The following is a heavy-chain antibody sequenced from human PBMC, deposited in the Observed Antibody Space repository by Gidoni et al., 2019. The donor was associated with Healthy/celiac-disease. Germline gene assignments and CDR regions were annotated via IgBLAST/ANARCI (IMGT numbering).Heavy chain of an antibody. J-gene: IGHJ4*02. V-gene: IGHV3-21*01. Sequence: EVQLVESGGGLVKPGGSLRLACAASGFTFIRYSMNWVRQAPGKGLEWVSSISSSSSYIYYADSVKGRFTISRDNAKNSLYLQMNSLRAEDTAVYYCARGEMATIPPFDYWGQGTLVTVSS. D-gene: IGHD5-12*01. CDR1: GFTFIRYS. CDR2: ISSSSSYI. CDR3: ARGEMATIPPFDY.